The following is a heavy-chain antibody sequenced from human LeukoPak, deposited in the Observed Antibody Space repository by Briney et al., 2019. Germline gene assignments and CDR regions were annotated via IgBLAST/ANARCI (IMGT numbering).Heavy chain of an antibody. J-gene: IGHJ4*02. V-gene: IGHV1-69*06. D-gene: IGHD4-11*01. CDR3: ARGDYSNYGIFDY. CDR2: IIPIFGTA. CDR1: GYTLTELS. Sequence: ASVKVSCKVSGYTLTELSMHWVRQAPGQGLEWMGGIIPIFGTANYAQKFQGRVTITADKSTSTAYMELSSLRSEDTAVYYCARGDYSNYGIFDYWGQGTLVTVSS.